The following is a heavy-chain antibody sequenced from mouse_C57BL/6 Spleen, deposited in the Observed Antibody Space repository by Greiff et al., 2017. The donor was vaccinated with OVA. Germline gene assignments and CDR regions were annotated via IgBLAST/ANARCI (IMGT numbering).Heavy chain of an antibody. CDR3: ARHTTVVAKYFDV. J-gene: IGHJ1*03. Sequence: EVHLVESGGGLVQPGGSLKLSCAASGFTFSDYGMAWVRQAPRKGPEWVAFISNLAYSIYYADTVTGRFTISRENAKNTLYLEMSSLRSEDTAMYYCARHTTVVAKYFDVWGTGTTVTVSS. V-gene: IGHV5-15*01. D-gene: IGHD1-1*01. CDR1: GFTFSDYG. CDR2: ISNLAYSI.